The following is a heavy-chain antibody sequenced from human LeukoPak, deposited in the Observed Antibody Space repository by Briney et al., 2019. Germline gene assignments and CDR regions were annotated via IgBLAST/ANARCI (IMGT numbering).Heavy chain of an antibody. CDR2: ISYDGSNK. J-gene: IGHJ4*02. D-gene: IGHD6-19*01. CDR3: AKEGRIAVAGIELDY. V-gene: IGHV3-30*18. Sequence: GGSLRLSCAASGFTFSSYGMHWVRQAPGKGLEWVAVISYDGSNKYYADSVKGRFTTSRDNSKNTLYLQMNSLRAEDTAVYYCAKEGRIAVAGIELDYWGQGTLVTVSS. CDR1: GFTFSSYG.